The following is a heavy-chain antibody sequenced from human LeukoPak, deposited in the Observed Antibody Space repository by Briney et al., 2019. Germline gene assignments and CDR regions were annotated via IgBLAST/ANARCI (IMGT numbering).Heavy chain of an antibody. CDR2: ISSSGSTI. J-gene: IGHJ4*02. D-gene: IGHD3-10*01. V-gene: IGHV3-48*03. Sequence: PGGSLRLSCAASGFTFSSYEMNWVRQAPGKGVEWVSYISSSGSTIYYADSVKGRFTISRDNAKNSLYLQMNSLRAEDTAVYYCHYYGSGSYSVMIDYWGQGTLVTVSS. CDR3: HYYGSGSYSVMIDY. CDR1: GFTFSSYE.